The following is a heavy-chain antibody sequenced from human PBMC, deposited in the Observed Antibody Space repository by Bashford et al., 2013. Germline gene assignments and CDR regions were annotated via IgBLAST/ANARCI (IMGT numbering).Heavy chain of an antibody. D-gene: IGHD3-10*02. V-gene: IGHV5-51*01. Sequence: WVRQMPGKGLEWMGIIYPGDSDTRYSPSFQGQVTISADKSITTVYLQWSSLKASDTATYFCARPLRGGYDRGFEYWGQGTPVTVSS. J-gene: IGHJ4*02. CDR3: ARPLRGGYDRGFEY. CDR2: IYPGDSDT.